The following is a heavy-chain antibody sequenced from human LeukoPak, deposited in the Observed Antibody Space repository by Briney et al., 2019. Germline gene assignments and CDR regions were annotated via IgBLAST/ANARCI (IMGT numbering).Heavy chain of an antibody. D-gene: IGHD6-13*01. CDR2: IYHSGST. CDR1: GGSISRHY. J-gene: IGHJ6*02. V-gene: IGHV4-59*11. Sequence: KPSETLSLTCTVSGGSISRHYWSWIRQPPGKGLEWIGYIYHSGSTNYNPSLKSRVTISVDTSKNQFSLKVSSVTAADTAVYYCARDPSYSSSSYYYYYGMDVWGQGTTVTVSS. CDR3: ARDPSYSSSSYYYYYGMDV.